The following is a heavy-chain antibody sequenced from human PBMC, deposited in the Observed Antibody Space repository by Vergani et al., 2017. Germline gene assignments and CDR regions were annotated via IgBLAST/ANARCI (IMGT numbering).Heavy chain of an antibody. Sequence: EVQLLESGGGLVQPGGSLRLSCAASGFTFSSYAMSWVRQAPGKGLEWVSTISGTGTNTYYAVSVKGRFTISRDNSKNTLYLQMNSPRAEDTAVYYCASGDFWSGYPRYYYYYMDVWGKGTTVTVSS. V-gene: IGHV3-23*01. D-gene: IGHD3-3*01. CDR1: GFTFSSYA. CDR3: ASGDFWSGYPRYYYYYMDV. CDR2: ISGTGTNT. J-gene: IGHJ6*03.